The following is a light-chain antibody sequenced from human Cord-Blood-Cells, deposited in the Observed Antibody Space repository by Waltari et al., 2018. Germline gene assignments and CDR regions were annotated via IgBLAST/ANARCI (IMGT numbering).Light chain of an antibody. J-gene: IGLJ1*01. Sequence: QSALTQPASVSGSPGQSTTIPCTGTSSDVGSYNLVSWYQKHPGKAPKLMIYEVSKRPSGVSNRFSGSKSGNTASLTISGLQAEDEADYYCCSYAGSSTYVFGTGTKVTVL. CDR1: SSDVGSYNL. CDR2: EVS. V-gene: IGLV2-23*02. CDR3: CSYAGSSTYV.